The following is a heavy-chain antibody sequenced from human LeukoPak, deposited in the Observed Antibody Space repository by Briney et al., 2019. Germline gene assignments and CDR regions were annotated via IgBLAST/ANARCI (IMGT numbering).Heavy chain of an antibody. CDR2: ISYDGSNK. Sequence: GRSLRLSCAASGFTFSSYAMHWVRQAPGKGLEWLAVISYDGSNKYYADSVKGRFTIPRDNSKNTLYLKMNSLRAEDTAVYYCARGGYDSSGYYYGVDYWGQGTLVTVSS. V-gene: IGHV3-30*04. D-gene: IGHD3-22*01. CDR3: ARGGYDSSGYYYGVDY. J-gene: IGHJ4*02. CDR1: GFTFSSYA.